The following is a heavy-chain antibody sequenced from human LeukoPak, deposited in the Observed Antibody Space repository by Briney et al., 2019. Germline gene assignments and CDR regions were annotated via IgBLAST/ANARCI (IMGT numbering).Heavy chain of an antibody. Sequence: PSETLSLTCTVSGGSISSSSYYWGWIRQPPGKGLEWIGSIYYSGSTNYNPSLKSRVTISVDTSKNQFSLKLSSVTAADTAVYYCARPRGYSSSWWSRNDAFDIWGQGTMVTVSS. CDR3: ARPRGYSSSWWSRNDAFDI. CDR1: GGSISSSSYY. J-gene: IGHJ3*02. V-gene: IGHV4-39*07. D-gene: IGHD6-13*01. CDR2: IYYSGST.